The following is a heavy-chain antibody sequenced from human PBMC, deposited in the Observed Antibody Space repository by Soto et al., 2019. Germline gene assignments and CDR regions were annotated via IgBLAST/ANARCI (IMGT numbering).Heavy chain of an antibody. CDR2: IYYSGST. Sequence: SETLSLTCTVSGGSISSGDYYWSWIRQPPGKGLEWIGYIYYSGSTYYNPSLKSRVTISVDTSKNQFSLKLSSVTAADTAVYYCARGVRDYSSSSNWFDPWGQGTLVT. V-gene: IGHV4-30-4*01. J-gene: IGHJ5*02. D-gene: IGHD6-13*01. CDR3: ARGVRDYSSSSNWFDP. CDR1: GGSISSGDYY.